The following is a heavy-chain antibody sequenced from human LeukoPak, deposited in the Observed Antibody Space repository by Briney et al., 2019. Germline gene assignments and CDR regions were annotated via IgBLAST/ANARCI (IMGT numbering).Heavy chain of an antibody. CDR1: GYTFTSYG. CDR3: AREATVTVDFDY. CDR2: ISPYNDNT. D-gene: IGHD4-17*01. Sequence: GASVKVSCKASGYTFTSYGISWVRQAPGQGLEWMGWISPYNDNTNYAQRLQGRVSMTTDTSTSTAYMDLRSLRSDDTAVYYCAREATVTVDFDYWGQGTLVTVSS. V-gene: IGHV1-18*01. J-gene: IGHJ4*02.